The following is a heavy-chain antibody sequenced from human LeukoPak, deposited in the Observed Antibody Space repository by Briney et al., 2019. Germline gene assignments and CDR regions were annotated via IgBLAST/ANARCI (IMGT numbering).Heavy chain of an antibody. Sequence: ASVKVSCKASVYTFTGYYMHWVRQAPGQGLEWMGWINPNSGGTNYAQKFQGRVTMTRDTSISTAYMELSRLRSDDTAVYYCARGGHKYCSGGSCHHFDYWGQGTLVTVSS. CDR2: INPNSGGT. CDR1: VYTFTGYY. D-gene: IGHD2-15*01. V-gene: IGHV1-2*02. CDR3: ARGGHKYCSGGSCHHFDY. J-gene: IGHJ4*02.